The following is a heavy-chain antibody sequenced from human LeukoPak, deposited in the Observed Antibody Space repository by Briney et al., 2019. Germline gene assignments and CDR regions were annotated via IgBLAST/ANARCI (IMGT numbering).Heavy chain of an antibody. V-gene: IGHV1-69*05. CDR1: GGTFSSFA. Sequence: ASVKVSCKASGGTFSSFAISWVRQAPGQGLEWMTGIIPIFGTANYAQKFQGRVTITTDESTSTAYMELSSLRSEDTAVYYCARGCSGGSCPLDYWGQGTLVTVSS. CDR3: ARGCSGGSCPLDY. J-gene: IGHJ4*02. D-gene: IGHD2-15*01. CDR2: IIPIFGTA.